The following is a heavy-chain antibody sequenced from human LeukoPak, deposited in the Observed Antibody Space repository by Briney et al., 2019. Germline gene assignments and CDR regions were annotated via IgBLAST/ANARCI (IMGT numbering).Heavy chain of an antibody. V-gene: IGHV3-48*03. J-gene: IGHJ4*02. Sequence: GGSLRLSCAASGFTFSIYEMNWVRQAPGKGLEWVSYISSSGGTKYYADSVKGRFTISRDNSKNTLYLQMNSLRAEDTAVYYCAKGDLYDYVWGSYRRIFDYWGQGTLVTVSS. CDR3: AKGDLYDYVWGSYRRIFDY. CDR2: ISSSGGTK. D-gene: IGHD3-16*02. CDR1: GFTFSIYE.